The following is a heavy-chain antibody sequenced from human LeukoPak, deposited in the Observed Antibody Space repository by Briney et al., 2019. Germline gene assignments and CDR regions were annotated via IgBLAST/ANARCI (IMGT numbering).Heavy chain of an antibody. Sequence: PSETLSLTCTVSGGSVSSGGYYWSWIRQPPGKGLEWIGYINYSGSTNYNPPLKSRVIISVDTSKNQFSLTLSSVTAADTAVYYCARSYSSWYASDYWGQGALVTVSS. V-gene: IGHV4-61*08. CDR3: ARSYSSWYASDY. CDR1: GGSVSSGGYY. J-gene: IGHJ4*02. CDR2: INYSGST. D-gene: IGHD6-13*01.